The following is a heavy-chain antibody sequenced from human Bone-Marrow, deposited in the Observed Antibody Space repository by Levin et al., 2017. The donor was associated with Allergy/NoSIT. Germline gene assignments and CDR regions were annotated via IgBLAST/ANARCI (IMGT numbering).Heavy chain of an antibody. D-gene: IGHD2-2*02. J-gene: IGHJ4*02. CDR2: ISSSSSYI. CDR1: GFTFSSYS. V-gene: IGHV3-21*01. Sequence: GGSLRLSCAASGFTFSSYSMNWVRQAPGKGLEWVSSISSSSSYIYYADSVKGRFTISRDNAKNSLYLQMNSLRAEDTAVYYCARDLRNIVVVPAAIAWGQGTLVTVSS. CDR3: ARDLRNIVVVPAAIA.